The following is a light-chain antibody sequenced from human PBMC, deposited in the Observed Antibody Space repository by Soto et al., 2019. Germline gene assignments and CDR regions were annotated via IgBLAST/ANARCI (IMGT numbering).Light chain of an antibody. J-gene: IGLJ1*01. CDR3: ISYTGSSTSYV. Sequence: QSVLTQPASVSGSPGQSITISCSGTRSDIGSYNYVAWYQQFPGKTPKILIYGVSNRPSGVSSRFSGSKSGNTAPLTISGLQAEDEADYYCISYTGSSTSYVFGSGTRSPS. CDR1: RSDIGSYNY. CDR2: GVS. V-gene: IGLV2-14*01.